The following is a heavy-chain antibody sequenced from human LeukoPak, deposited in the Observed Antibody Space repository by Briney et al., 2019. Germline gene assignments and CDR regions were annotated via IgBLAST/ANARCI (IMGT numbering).Heavy chain of an antibody. CDR2: IWYDGSNK. V-gene: IGHV3-33*01. CDR1: GFTFSSYG. Sequence: PGGSLRLSCAASGFTFSSYGMHWVRQAPGKGLEWVAVIWYDGSNKYYADSVKGRFTISRGNSKNTLYLQMNSLRAEDTAVYYCAREGDEEAFDYWGQGTLVTVSS. CDR3: AREGDEEAFDY. J-gene: IGHJ4*02. D-gene: IGHD2-21*02.